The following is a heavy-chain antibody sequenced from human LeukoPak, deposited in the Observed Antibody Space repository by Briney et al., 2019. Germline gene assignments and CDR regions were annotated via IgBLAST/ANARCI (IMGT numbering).Heavy chain of an antibody. J-gene: IGHJ5*02. CDR1: AITFSTYA. Sequence: GGSLRLSCAASAITFSTYAMSWVRQAPGKGLEWVSYISSSGSTIYYADSVKGRFTISRDNAKNSLYLQMNSLRAEDTAVYYCARGAAMVRGVEYNWFDPWGQGTLVTVSS. CDR3: ARGAAMVRGVEYNWFDP. V-gene: IGHV3-11*01. D-gene: IGHD3-10*01. CDR2: ISSSGSTI.